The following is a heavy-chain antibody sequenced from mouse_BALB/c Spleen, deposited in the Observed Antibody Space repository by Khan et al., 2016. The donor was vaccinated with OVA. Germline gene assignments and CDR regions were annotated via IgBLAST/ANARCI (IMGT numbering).Heavy chain of an antibody. Sequence: VQLQQSGPGLVKPSQSLSLTCTVTGYSITSDYAWNWIRQFPGNKLEWMGYINYSGGTSYPPSLKSRISITRDTSKNQFFLQLNSVTTEDSATYYCARWFTYWGQGTLVTVS. CDR2: INYSGGT. CDR1: GYSITSDYA. CDR3: ARWFTY. J-gene: IGHJ3*01. V-gene: IGHV3-2*02.